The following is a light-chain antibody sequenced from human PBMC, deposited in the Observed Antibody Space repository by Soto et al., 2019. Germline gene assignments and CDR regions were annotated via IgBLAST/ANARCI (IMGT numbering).Light chain of an antibody. V-gene: IGKV2-30*01. J-gene: IGKJ1*01. CDR3: MQALQTPRT. CDR2: MVS. CDR1: QSLVFSDGNTY. Sequence: DVVMTQSPLSLPVTLGQPASFSCRSSQSLVFSDGNTYLTWFHQRPGQSPRRLIYMVSNRDSGVPDRFSGSGSGTDFTLKISRVEAEAVGVYYCMQALQTPRTFGQATKVDIK.